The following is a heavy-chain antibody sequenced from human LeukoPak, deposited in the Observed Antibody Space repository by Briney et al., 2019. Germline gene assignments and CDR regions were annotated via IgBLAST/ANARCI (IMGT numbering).Heavy chain of an antibody. V-gene: IGHV3-30*02. Sequence: GGSLRLSCAASRFTFSSYGMHWVRQAPGKGLEGVAFIRYDGSNKYYADSVKGRFTISRDNSKNALYLQMNSLRAEDTAVYYCAKDPRGDYYDSSGYFISGYWGQGTLVTVSS. CDR3: AKDPRGDYYDSSGYFISGY. J-gene: IGHJ4*02. CDR2: IRYDGSNK. D-gene: IGHD3-22*01. CDR1: RFTFSSYG.